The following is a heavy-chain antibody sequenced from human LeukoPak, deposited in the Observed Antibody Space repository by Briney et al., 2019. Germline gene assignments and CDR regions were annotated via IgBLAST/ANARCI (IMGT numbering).Heavy chain of an antibody. CDR1: GFTFSSYA. CDR3: AGISGAGTTTD. V-gene: IGHV3-30-3*01. CDR2: ISYDGSNK. Sequence: GRSLRLSCAASGFTFSSYAMHWVRQAPGKGLEWVAVISYDGSNKYYADSVKGRFTISRDNSKNTLYLQMNSLRAEDTAVHYCAGISGAGTTTDWGQGTLVTVSS. D-gene: IGHD1-1*01. J-gene: IGHJ4*02.